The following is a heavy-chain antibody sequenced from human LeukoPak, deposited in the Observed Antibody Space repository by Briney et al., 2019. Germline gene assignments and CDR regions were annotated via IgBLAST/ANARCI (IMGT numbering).Heavy chain of an antibody. Sequence: SETLSLTCTVSGGSISSYYWTWIRQPPGKGLEWIGYIYYIGSTNYSPSLKSRVTISLETSKNQFSLRLSSVTGWETAVYYCAGEQWRPPYYYYGMDVWGQGTTVTVSS. V-gene: IGHV4-59*01. CDR2: IYYIGST. CDR1: GGSISSYY. CDR3: AGEQWRPPYYYYGMDV. D-gene: IGHD2-8*01. J-gene: IGHJ6*02.